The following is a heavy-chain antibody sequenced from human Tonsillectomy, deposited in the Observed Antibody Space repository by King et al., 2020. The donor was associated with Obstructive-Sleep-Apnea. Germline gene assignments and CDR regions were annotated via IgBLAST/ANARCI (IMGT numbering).Heavy chain of an antibody. D-gene: IGHD6-13*01. J-gene: IGHJ4*02. Sequence: QLVQSGVEVKKPGASVKVSCKASGYTFTSYGITWVRLAPGQGLEWMVWISVYNGDTKYAQKFQGRVTMTTDTSTNTAYMELRSLRSDDTAVYYCARYAYAAVGSTDYFDYWGQGTLVTVSS. CDR2: ISVYNGDT. CDR3: ARYAYAAVGSTDYFDY. CDR1: GYTFTSYG. V-gene: IGHV1-18*04.